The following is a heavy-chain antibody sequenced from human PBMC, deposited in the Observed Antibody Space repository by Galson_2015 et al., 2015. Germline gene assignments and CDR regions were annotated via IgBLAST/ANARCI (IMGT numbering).Heavy chain of an antibody. CDR1: GFTFSSYA. Sequence: SLRLSCAASGFTFSSYAMHWVRQAPGKGLEWVAVISYDGSNKYYADSVKGRFTISRDNSKNTLYLQMNSLRAEDTAVYYCARAGHDSSGYYLGYFDYWGQGTLVTVSS. J-gene: IGHJ4*02. D-gene: IGHD3-22*01. CDR2: ISYDGSNK. V-gene: IGHV3-30-3*01. CDR3: ARAGHDSSGYYLGYFDY.